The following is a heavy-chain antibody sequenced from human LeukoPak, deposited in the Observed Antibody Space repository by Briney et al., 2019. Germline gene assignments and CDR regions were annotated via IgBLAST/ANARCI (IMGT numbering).Heavy chain of an antibody. CDR1: GYTFTSYG. Sequence: GASVKVSCTASGYTFTSYGISWVRQAPGQGLEWMGSISPYTGNTKYAERLQGRVIMTTDTSTRTAYMELRSLKSDDTAVFYRARDQYDHVWGSYRPYSDYWGQGTLVSVSS. V-gene: IGHV1-18*04. J-gene: IGHJ4*02. CDR3: ARDQYDHVWGSYRPYSDY. CDR2: ISPYTGNT. D-gene: IGHD3-16*02.